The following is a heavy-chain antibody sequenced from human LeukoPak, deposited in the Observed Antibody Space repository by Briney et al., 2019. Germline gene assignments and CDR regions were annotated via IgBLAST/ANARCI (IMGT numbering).Heavy chain of an antibody. CDR1: GFPFSSFG. D-gene: IGHD6-19*01. CDR2: ISYDGSRK. V-gene: IGHV3-30*03. CDR3: TRGAGTGWRFDS. Sequence: PGGSLRLSCAASGFPFSSFGMHWVRQAPGKGLEWVSVISYDGSRKYYADSVKGRFTISRDNSKNTLFLQMNSLRIEDTAVYYCTRGAGTGWRFDSWGQGTLVTVSS. J-gene: IGHJ4*02.